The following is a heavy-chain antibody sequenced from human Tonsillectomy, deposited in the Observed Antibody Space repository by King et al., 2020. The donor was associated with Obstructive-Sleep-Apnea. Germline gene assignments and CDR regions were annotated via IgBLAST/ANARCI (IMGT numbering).Heavy chain of an antibody. CDR1: GASISSYY. CDR3: ATDLGDYADVFTF. D-gene: IGHD4-17*01. Sequence: QLQESGPGLVKPSETLSLTCTVSGASISSYYWSWIRQSPAKGLEWIGYIYKDGSRYYKPSLKSRVSMSIDTSESRLSLTLSSVTAADTAIYYCATDLGDYADVFTFWGQGTMVTVSA. CDR2: IYKDGSR. J-gene: IGHJ3*01. V-gene: IGHV4-59*01.